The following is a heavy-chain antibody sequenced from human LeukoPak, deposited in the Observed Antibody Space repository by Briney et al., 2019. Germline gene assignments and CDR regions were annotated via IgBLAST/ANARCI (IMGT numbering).Heavy chain of an antibody. CDR1: GGSISSSSYY. V-gene: IGHV4-39*01. CDR3: ARLGRLGQAERHFDY. Sequence: TSGTLSLTCTVSGGSISSSSYYWGWIRQPPGKGLEWIGSIYYLGSTYYNPSLKSRVTISVDTSKNQFSLKLSSVTAADTAVYYCARLGRLGQAERHFDYWGQGTLVTVSS. J-gene: IGHJ4*02. D-gene: IGHD3-9*01. CDR2: IYYLGST.